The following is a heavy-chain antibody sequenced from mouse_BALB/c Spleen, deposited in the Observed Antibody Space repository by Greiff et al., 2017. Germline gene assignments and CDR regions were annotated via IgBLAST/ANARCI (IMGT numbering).Heavy chain of an antibody. V-gene: IGHV5-6-3*01. CDR3: ARDRVLRSYAMDY. Sequence: EVKLVESGGGLVQPGGSLKLSCAASGFTFSSYGMSWVRQTPDKRLELVATINSNGGSTYYPDSVKGRFTISRDNAKNTLYLQMSSLKSEDTAMYYCARDRVLRSYAMDYWGQGTSVTVSS. CDR1: GFTFSSYG. J-gene: IGHJ4*01. CDR2: INSNGGST. D-gene: IGHD1-1*01.